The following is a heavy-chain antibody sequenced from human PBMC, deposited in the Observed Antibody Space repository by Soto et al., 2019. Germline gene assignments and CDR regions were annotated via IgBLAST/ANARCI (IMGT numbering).Heavy chain of an antibody. V-gene: IGHV4-34*01. CDR1: CGSFSGYD. D-gene: IGHD2-2*01. CDR3: ARGRGYCSSTSCRTPIYGMDV. CDR2: INHSGST. J-gene: IGHJ6*02. Sequence: SETLSLTCAVYCGSFSGYDWSWIRQHQGKGPEWIGEINHSGSTNYNPSLKSRVTISVDTSKNQFSLKLSSVTAADTAVYYCARGRGYCSSTSCRTPIYGMDVWGQGTTVTVSS.